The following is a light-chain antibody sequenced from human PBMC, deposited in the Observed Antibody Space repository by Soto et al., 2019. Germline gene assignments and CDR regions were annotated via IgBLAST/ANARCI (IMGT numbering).Light chain of an antibody. CDR2: LNSDGSH. V-gene: IGLV4-69*01. Sequence: QAVLTQSPSASASLGASVKLTCTLSSGHSSYAIARHQQQPEKGPRYLMKLNSDGSHSKGDGIPDRFSGSSSGAERYLTISSLQSEDEADYYCQTWGTGFWVFGGGTKLTVL. CDR1: SGHSSYA. CDR3: QTWGTGFWV. J-gene: IGLJ3*02.